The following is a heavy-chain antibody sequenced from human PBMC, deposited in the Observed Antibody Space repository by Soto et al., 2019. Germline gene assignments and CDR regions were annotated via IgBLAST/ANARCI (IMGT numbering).Heavy chain of an antibody. Sequence: SEPLSLTSILSGCPISSDSYYLRWIRQSPEKGLEWIASISYSGSTYYNPTLKSRLIISVDTSKSQFSLKLSSVTAADTAVYYCARHPTGLWFGDGPDYWGQG. CDR2: ISYSGST. D-gene: IGHD3-10*01. CDR1: GCPISSDSYY. V-gene: IGHV4-39*01. CDR3: ARHPTGLWFGDGPDY. J-gene: IGHJ4*02.